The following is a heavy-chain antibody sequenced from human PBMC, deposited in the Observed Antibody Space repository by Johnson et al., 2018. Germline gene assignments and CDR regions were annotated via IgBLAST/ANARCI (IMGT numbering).Heavy chain of an antibody. D-gene: IGHD6-25*01. J-gene: IGHJ6*02. V-gene: IGHV3-33*01. CDR2: IWDDGSKK. CDR1: GFTFSDHG. Sequence: QVQLVESGGGVVQPGTSLRLSCIASGFTFSDHGFFWVRQAPGKGLEGVAVIWDDGSKKYYADSVRGRFSGSREDSKNPLYLQMSSLRAEETAVYYCARDAARARLDVWGQGATVTVSS. CDR3: ARDAARARLDV.